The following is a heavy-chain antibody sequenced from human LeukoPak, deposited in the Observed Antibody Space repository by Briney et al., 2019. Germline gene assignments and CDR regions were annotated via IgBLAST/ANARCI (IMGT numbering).Heavy chain of an antibody. Sequence: GSLTLSCAASGFTFSSYAMSWVRQAPGEGLEWVSVISGSGGTTYYADSVKGRFTVSRDNSKNTLYLQMNSLRAEDTAVYYCAKEWIVPMVTDYWGQGTLVTVSS. CDR2: ISGSGGTT. CDR1: GFTFSSYA. J-gene: IGHJ4*02. CDR3: AKEWIVPMVTDY. V-gene: IGHV3-23*01. D-gene: IGHD5-18*01.